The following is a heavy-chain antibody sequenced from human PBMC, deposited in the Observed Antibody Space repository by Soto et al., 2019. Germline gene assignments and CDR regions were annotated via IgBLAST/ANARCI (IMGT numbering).Heavy chain of an antibody. Sequence: PSETLSLTCTVSGGSISSYYWSWIRQHPGKGLEWIGYIYYSGSTYYNPSLKSRVTISVDTSKNQFSLKLSSVTAADTAVYYCARESIVATTDYFDYWGQGTLVTVSS. CDR2: IYYSGST. D-gene: IGHD5-12*01. CDR3: ARESIVATTDYFDY. CDR1: GGSISSYY. V-gene: IGHV4-59*06. J-gene: IGHJ4*02.